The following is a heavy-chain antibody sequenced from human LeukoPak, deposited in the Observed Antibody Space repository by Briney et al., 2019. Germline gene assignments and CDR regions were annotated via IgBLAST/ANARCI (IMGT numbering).Heavy chain of an antibody. CDR3: ARGTPNFTMVRGVITYFDY. CDR1: GGSISSSSYY. V-gene: IGHV4-39*07. D-gene: IGHD3-10*01. Sequence: SETLSLTCTVSGGSISSSSYYWGWIRQPPGKGLEWIGSIYYSGSTYYNPSLKSRVTISVDRSKNQFSLKLSSVAAADTAVYYCARGTPNFTMVRGVITYFDYWGQGTLVTVSS. CDR2: IYYSGST. J-gene: IGHJ4*02.